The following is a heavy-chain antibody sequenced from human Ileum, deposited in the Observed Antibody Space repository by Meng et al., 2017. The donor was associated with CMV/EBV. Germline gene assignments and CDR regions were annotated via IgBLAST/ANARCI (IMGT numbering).Heavy chain of an antibody. CDR1: SLASSPVG. V-gene: IGHV2-5*02. Sequence: SLASSPVGVGWVRQPTGKALEWLAFMYWDDDKRYNPSLRNRLTITKDVPRNQVVLTMTNIDPADTATYYCVHRKDYGGNWNGGSADFWGQGALVTVSS. D-gene: IGHD1-1*01. CDR3: VHRKDYGGNWNGGSADF. CDR2: MYWDDDK. J-gene: IGHJ4*02.